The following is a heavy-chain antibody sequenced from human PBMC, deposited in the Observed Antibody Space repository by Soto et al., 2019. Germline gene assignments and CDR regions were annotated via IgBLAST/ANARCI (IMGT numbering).Heavy chain of an antibody. CDR1: GGSISSGGYY. CDR2: IYYSGST. Sequence: SETLSLTCTVSGGSISSGGYYWSWIRQHPGKGLEWIGYIYYSGSTYYNPSLKSRVTISVDTSKNQFSLKLSSVTAADTAVYYCAREKVAATPYYFDYWGQGTLVTVSS. D-gene: IGHD2-15*01. CDR3: AREKVAATPYYFDY. J-gene: IGHJ4*02. V-gene: IGHV4-31*03.